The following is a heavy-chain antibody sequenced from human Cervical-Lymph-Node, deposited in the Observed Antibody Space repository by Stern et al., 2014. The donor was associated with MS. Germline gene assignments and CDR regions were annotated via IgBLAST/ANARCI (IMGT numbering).Heavy chain of an antibody. V-gene: IGHV3-23*04. Sequence: EVQLVESGGGLVQPGGSLRLSCAVSGFTFSSYAVGWVRQAPGKGLEWVSGISGSGGSTYYADSVKGRFTISRGNSQNPLYLQKSSLRAEDTAVYYCAKATSVAAAGTWFDYWGQGTLVTVSS. CDR2: ISGSGGST. J-gene: IGHJ4*02. CDR1: GFTFSSYA. CDR3: AKATSVAAAGTWFDY. D-gene: IGHD6-13*01.